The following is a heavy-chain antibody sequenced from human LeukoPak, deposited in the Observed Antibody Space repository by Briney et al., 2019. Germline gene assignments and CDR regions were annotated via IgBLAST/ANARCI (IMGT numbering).Heavy chain of an antibody. V-gene: IGHV3-20*01. CDR2: INWNGGST. CDR3: ARDSAVVVPAASFDY. CDR1: GFTFDDYG. D-gene: IGHD2-2*01. Sequence: PGGSLRLSCAASGFTFDDYGMSWVRQAPGKGLEWVSGINWNGGSTGYADSVKGRFTISRDNAKNSLYLQMNSLRAEDTALYHCARDSAVVVPAASFDYWGQGTLVTVSS. J-gene: IGHJ4*02.